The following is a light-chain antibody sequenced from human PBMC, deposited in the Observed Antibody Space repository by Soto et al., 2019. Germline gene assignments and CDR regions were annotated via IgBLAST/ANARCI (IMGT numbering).Light chain of an antibody. CDR1: SSDVGGYNY. V-gene: IGLV2-8*01. Sequence: QSALTQPPSASGSPGQSVTISCTGTSSDVGGYNYVSWYQQHPGKAPKLMIYEVSKRPSGVPDRFSGSKSGNTASLTVSVLKAEDEADYYCTSYAGYTSLGVVGGGTQLTVL. CDR2: EVS. J-gene: IGLJ3*02. CDR3: TSYAGYTSLGV.